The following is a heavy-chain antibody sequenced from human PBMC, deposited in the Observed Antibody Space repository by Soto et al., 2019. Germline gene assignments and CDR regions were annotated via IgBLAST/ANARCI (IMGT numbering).Heavy chain of an antibody. D-gene: IGHD3-22*01. CDR2: ISAYDGQT. V-gene: IGHV1-18*01. CDR3: ARVWYYDSSGYYAFDY. Sequence: ASVKVSCKASGDGFSNYGFSWVRQAPGQGLEWLGWISAYDGQTNYTKKFQGRVTMTTDTSSSTAFMELGSLRSDDTAVYYCARVWYYDSSGYYAFDYWGLGTLVTVSS. CDR1: GDGFSNYG. J-gene: IGHJ4*02.